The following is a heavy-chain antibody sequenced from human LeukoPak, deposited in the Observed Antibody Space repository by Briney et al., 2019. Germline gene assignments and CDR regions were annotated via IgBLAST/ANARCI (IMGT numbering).Heavy chain of an antibody. D-gene: IGHD3-22*01. Sequence: ASVKVSCKASGYTFIDYYVQWVQQAPGQGPEWMGWINPKSGAAMYAQKFQDRVTMTKDTSISTAYMELSSLKSDDTAVYYCAREFGDYHDSTGYSGLDYWGQGSLVTVSS. CDR1: GYTFIDYY. CDR3: AREFGDYHDSTGYSGLDY. CDR2: INPKSGAA. V-gene: IGHV1-2*02. J-gene: IGHJ4*02.